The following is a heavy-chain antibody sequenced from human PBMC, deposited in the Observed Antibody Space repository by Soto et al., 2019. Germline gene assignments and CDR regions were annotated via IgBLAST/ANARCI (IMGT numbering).Heavy chain of an antibody. CDR1: GYSFTSYW. J-gene: IGHJ3*02. Sequence: GESLKISCKVSGYSFTSYWISWVRQMPGKGLEWMGRIDPSDSYTNYSPSFQGHVTISADKSISTAYLQWSSLKASDTAMYYCAIDSDYDFWSGYFLLGAFDIWGQGTMVTVSS. CDR2: IDPSDSYT. CDR3: AIDSDYDFWSGYFLLGAFDI. V-gene: IGHV5-10-1*01. D-gene: IGHD3-3*01.